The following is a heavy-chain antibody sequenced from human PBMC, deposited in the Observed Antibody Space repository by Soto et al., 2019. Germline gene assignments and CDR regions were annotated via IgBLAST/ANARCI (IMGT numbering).Heavy chain of an antibody. V-gene: IGHV3-30*18. CDR3: AKPKIASLNWFDP. Sequence: GGSLRLSCAASGFTFSSYGMRWVRQAPGKGLEWVAVISYDGSNKYYADSVKGRFTISRDNSKNTLYLQMNSLRAEDTAVYYWAKPKIASLNWFDPGGKGTLVTVSS. CDR2: ISYDGSNK. D-gene: IGHD3-3*02. J-gene: IGHJ5*02. CDR1: GFTFSSYG.